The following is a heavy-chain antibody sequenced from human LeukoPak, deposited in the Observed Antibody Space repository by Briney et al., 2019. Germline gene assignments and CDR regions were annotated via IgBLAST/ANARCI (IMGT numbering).Heavy chain of an antibody. CDR2: ISAYNGNT. V-gene: IGHV1-18*01. Sequence: GASVKVSCKASGYTFTSYGISWVRQAPGQGLEWMGWISAYNGNTNYAQNLQGRVTMATDTSTSTAYMELKSLRSDDTAVYYCARLEHDYYFGSGTFSAFDYWGQGTLVTVSS. J-gene: IGHJ4*02. CDR1: GYTFTSYG. D-gene: IGHD3-10*01. CDR3: ARLEHDYYFGSGTFSAFDY.